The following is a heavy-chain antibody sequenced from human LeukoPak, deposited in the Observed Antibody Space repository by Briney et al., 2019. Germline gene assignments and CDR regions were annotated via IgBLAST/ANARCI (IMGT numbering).Heavy chain of an antibody. CDR2: ISYDGSNK. V-gene: IGHV3-30-3*01. J-gene: IGHJ4*02. CDR3: ARPGDSSGIYPFDY. Sequence: GGSLRLSCAASGFTFSSYAMHWVRQAPGKGLEWVAVISYDGSNKYYADSVKGRFTISRDNSKNTLYLQMNSLRAEDTAVYYCARPGDSSGIYPFDYWGQGTLVTVSS. D-gene: IGHD3-22*01. CDR1: GFTFSSYA.